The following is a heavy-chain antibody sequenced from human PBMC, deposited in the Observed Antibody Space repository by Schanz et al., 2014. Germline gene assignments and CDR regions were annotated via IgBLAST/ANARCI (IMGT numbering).Heavy chain of an antibody. CDR3: ARVGGGILTSWYSLDS. Sequence: QVQLQESGPGLVKPSGTLSLTCAVSGGSISSHFWSWIRQPPGKGLEWIGYMYHSGSSNYNPSLTGRVTISVATSKTQFSLKMTSLTAADTAVYFCARVGGGILTSWYSLDSWGQGTLVTVSS. D-gene: IGHD2-8*02. V-gene: IGHV4-59*11. CDR2: MYHSGSS. CDR1: GGSISSHF. J-gene: IGHJ4*02.